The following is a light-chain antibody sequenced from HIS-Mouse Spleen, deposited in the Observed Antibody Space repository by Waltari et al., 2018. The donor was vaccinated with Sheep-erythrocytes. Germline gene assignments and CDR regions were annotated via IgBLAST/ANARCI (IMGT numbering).Light chain of an antibody. CDR2: DVS. J-gene: IGLJ1*01. Sequence: QPALTQPRSVSGSPGQSVTISCTGTSSDVGGYNYVSWYQQHPGKAPKLMIYDVSKRPSGVPDRFPGSKSGNTASLTISGLQAEDEADYYCCSYAGSYNHVFATGTKVTVL. CDR1: SSDVGGYNY. V-gene: IGLV2-11*01. CDR3: CSYAGSYNHV.